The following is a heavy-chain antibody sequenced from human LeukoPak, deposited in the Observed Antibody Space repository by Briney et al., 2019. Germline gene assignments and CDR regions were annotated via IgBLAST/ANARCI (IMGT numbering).Heavy chain of an antibody. CDR2: ISGSGGST. Sequence: PGGSLRLSCVASGFTFSSSAMSWVRQAPGKGLEWVSAISGSGGSTYSADSVKGRFTISRDNSKNTLYLQMNNLRAEDTAVYYCAKGGMTGYYHDYWGQGILVTVSS. CDR1: GFTFSSSA. CDR3: AKGGMTGYYHDY. D-gene: IGHD3-9*01. J-gene: IGHJ4*02. V-gene: IGHV3-23*01.